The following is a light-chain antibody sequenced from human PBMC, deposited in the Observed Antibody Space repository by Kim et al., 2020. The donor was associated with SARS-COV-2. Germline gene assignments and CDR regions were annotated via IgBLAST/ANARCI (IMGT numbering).Light chain of an antibody. CDR2: DVS. J-gene: IGLJ3*02. CDR3: SSYTTSRTWV. CDR1: SSDVGAYNY. Sequence: QSITISCTGTSSDVGAYNYVSWYQQHPGKAPKLIIYDVSKRPSGVSNRFSGSKSGNTASLTISGLQAEDEADYYCSSYTTSRTWVFGGGTQLTVL. V-gene: IGLV2-14*04.